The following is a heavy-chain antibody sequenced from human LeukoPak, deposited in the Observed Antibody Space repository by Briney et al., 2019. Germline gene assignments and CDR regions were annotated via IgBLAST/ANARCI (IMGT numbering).Heavy chain of an antibody. CDR2: INPNSGGT. CDR1: GYTFTGYY. CDR3: ARGSRGVIVGPMDV. V-gene: IGHV1-2*02. Sequence: ASVKVSCKASGYTFTGYYMHWVRQAPGQGLEWMGWINPNSGGTNYAQKLQGRVTMTTDTSTSTAYMELRSLRSDDTAVYYCARGSRGVIVGPMDVWGKGTTVTISS. J-gene: IGHJ6*03. D-gene: IGHD3-16*02.